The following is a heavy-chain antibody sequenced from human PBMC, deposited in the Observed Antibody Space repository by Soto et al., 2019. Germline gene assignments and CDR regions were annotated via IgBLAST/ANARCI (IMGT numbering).Heavy chain of an antibody. V-gene: IGHV3-33*01. J-gene: IGHJ4*02. Sequence: GGSLRLSCAASGFTFSNYGMHWVRQAPGKGLEWVAIIWYDGSNKYYADSVKDRFTISRDNSKNTVSLQMNSLRAEDTAMYYCAAGEPLNYRGQGTLVTVSS. CDR3: AAGEPLNY. CDR2: IWYDGSNK. D-gene: IGHD3-10*01. CDR1: GFTFSNYG.